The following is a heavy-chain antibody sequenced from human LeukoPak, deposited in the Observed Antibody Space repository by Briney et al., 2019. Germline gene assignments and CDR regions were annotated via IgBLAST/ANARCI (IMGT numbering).Heavy chain of an antibody. CDR3: AKVTQWVLKGFDL. CDR1: GFNFSSYA. CDR2: ISARSSNI. Sequence: GGSLRLSCIASGFNFSSYAMTWVRQAPGKGLEWVSTISARSSNIYYADSVKGRFTISRDNSRSMLYLQMNSLRVEDTAVYYCAKVTQWVLKGFDLWGQGTLVTVSS. V-gene: IGHV3-23*01. D-gene: IGHD1-26*01. J-gene: IGHJ4*02.